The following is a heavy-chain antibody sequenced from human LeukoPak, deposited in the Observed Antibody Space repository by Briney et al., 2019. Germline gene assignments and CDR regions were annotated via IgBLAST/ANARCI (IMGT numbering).Heavy chain of an antibody. Sequence: GGSLRLSCAASGFTVSSNYMSWVRQAPGKGLEWVSVIYSGGSTYYADSVKGRFTISRDNSKNTLYLQMNSLRAEDTAVYYCARDALDIVVVPAAPGGYFQHWGQGTLVTVSS. V-gene: IGHV3-53*05. CDR2: IYSGGST. CDR3: ARDALDIVVVPAAPGGYFQH. D-gene: IGHD2-2*01. CDR1: GFTVSSNY. J-gene: IGHJ1*01.